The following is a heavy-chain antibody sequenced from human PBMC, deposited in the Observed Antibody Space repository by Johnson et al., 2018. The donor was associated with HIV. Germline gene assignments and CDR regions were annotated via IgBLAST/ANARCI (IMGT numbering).Heavy chain of an antibody. CDR1: GFTFSSYG. CDR3: AKGYYDSSFGLDL. D-gene: IGHD3-3*01. Sequence: QVQLVESGGGVVQPGGSLRLSCAASGFTFSSYGMHWVRQAPGKGLEWVAFIRYDGGNKYYADSVKGRFTISRDNSKNTLYLNMNNLTVEDTAVYHCAKGYYDSSFGLDLWGQGTMVIVSS. J-gene: IGHJ3*01. V-gene: IGHV3-30*02. CDR2: IRYDGGNK.